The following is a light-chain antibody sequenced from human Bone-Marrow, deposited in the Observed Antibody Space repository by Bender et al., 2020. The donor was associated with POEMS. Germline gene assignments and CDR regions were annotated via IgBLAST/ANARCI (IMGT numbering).Light chain of an antibody. V-gene: IGLV1-47*01. CDR1: SSNIGINT. Sequence: QSVLTQPPSASGTPGQRVTISCSGSSSNIGINTVNWYQQFPGTAPKLLIYRNNRRPSGVPDRFSGSRSGTSASLAISGLRSEDEADYYCATWDDSLSGVVFGGGTKLTVL. CDR2: RNN. J-gene: IGLJ3*02. CDR3: ATWDDSLSGVV.